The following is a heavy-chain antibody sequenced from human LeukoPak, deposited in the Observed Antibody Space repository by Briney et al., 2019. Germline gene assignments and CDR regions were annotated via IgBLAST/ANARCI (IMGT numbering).Heavy chain of an antibody. CDR1: GGTFSSYA. CDR2: INPNSGGT. J-gene: IGHJ4*02. Sequence: ASVKVSCKASGGTFSSYAISWVRQAPGQGLEWMGRINPNSGGTNYAQKFQGRVTMTRDTSISTAYMELSRLRSDDTAVYYCASSLAGCWGQGTLVTVSS. CDR3: ASSLAGC. D-gene: IGHD6-19*01. V-gene: IGHV1-2*06.